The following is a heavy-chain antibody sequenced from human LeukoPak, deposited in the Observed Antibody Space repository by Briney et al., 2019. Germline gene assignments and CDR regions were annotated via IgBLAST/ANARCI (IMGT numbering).Heavy chain of an antibody. CDR2: ISYDGSNK. J-gene: IGHJ3*02. CDR3: LRGATFIVGATTSPVAFDI. V-gene: IGHV3-30*03. Sequence: GGSLRLSCAASGFTFSNYAMSWVRQAPGKGLEWVAVISYDGSNKYYADSVKGRFTISRDNSKNTLYLQMNSLRAEDTAVYYCLRGATFIVGATTSPVAFDIWGQGTMVTVSS. D-gene: IGHD1-26*01. CDR1: GFTFSNYA.